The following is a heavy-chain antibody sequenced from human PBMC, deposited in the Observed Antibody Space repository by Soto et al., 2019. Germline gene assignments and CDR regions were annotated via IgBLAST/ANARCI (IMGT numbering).Heavy chain of an antibody. CDR2: IRSKAYGGTT. V-gene: IGHV3-49*03. CDR3: TRVLMDPTLGKDDLDI. CDR1: VFTFLEYS. Sequence: SLRLSCTSSVFTFLEYSMSWFLQAPVKWLEWVVFIRSKAYGGTTEYAASVKGIFTISRDDSKSIAYLQMNSLKTEDKAVYYCTRVLMDPTLGKDDLDIWGQRTMVNVSS. J-gene: IGHJ3*02. D-gene: IGHD2-2*03.